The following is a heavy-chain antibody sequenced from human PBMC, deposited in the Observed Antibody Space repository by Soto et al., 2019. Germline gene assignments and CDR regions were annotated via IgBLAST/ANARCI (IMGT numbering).Heavy chain of an antibody. D-gene: IGHD6-6*01. CDR3: ARRYSSSLGPTWFDP. V-gene: IGHV3-21*01. CDR1: GFTFSSYS. CDR2: ISSSSSYI. Sequence: GGSLRLSCAASGFTFSSYSMNWVRQAPGKGLEWVSSISSSSSYIYYADSVKGRFTISRDNAKNSLYLQMNSLRAEDTAVYYCARRYSSSLGPTWFDPWGQGTLVTVSS. J-gene: IGHJ5*02.